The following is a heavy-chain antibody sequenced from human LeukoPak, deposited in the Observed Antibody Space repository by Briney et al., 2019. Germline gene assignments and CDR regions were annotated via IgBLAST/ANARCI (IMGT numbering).Heavy chain of an antibody. D-gene: IGHD6-13*01. CDR2: VSDSGGTT. CDR1: GXSFSSFA. Sequence: SGGSLRLSCAASGXSFSSFAMTWVRQAPGKGQEWVSGVSDSGGTTYYADSVKGRFTISRDNSKNTLYLQMNSLRAEDTAVYYCAKSKAAVGGVFDIWGQGRMVTVSS. J-gene: IGHJ3*02. V-gene: IGHV3-23*01. CDR3: AKSKAAVGGVFDI.